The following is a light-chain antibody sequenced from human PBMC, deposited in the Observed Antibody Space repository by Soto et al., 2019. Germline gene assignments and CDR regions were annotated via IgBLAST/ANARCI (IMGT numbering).Light chain of an antibody. CDR3: CSHAGSSTDVV. CDR1: SSDVGSYNL. V-gene: IGLV2-23*01. CDR2: EGS. Sequence: QSVLTQPASVSGSPGQSITISCTGTSSDVGSYNLVSWYQQHPGKAPKLMIYEGSKRPSGVSNRFSGSKSGNTASLTISGLQAEDEADYYCCSHAGSSTDVVFGGGTKVTVL. J-gene: IGLJ2*01.